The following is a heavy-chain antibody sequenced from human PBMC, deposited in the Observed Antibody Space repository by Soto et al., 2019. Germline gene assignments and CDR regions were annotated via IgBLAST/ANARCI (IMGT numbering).Heavy chain of an antibody. V-gene: IGHV6-1*01. Sequence: QTLSVTCVISGDSVSGTSAAWNWLRQSPSRGLEWLGRTYYRSKWHRDYAMSVESRIIINPDTSKNQFSLQLNSMTPDDSAVYYCARDXNGLHPWGQXTLVTVS. D-gene: IGHD2-8*01. CDR1: GDSVSGTSAA. CDR2: TYYRSKWHR. CDR3: ARDXNGLHP. J-gene: IGHJ5*02.